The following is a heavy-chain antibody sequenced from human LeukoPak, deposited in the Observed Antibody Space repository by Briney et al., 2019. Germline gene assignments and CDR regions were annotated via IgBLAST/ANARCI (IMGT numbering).Heavy chain of an antibody. CDR2: IKQDGSEK. Sequence: GGSLRLSCAASGFTFSSYWMSWVRQAPGKGLEWVANIKQDGSEKYYVDSVKGRFTISRDNAKNSLYLQMNSLRAEDTAVYYCARDLLDWNYAGDAFDIWGQGTMVTVSS. D-gene: IGHD1-7*01. V-gene: IGHV3-7*01. J-gene: IGHJ3*02. CDR3: ARDLLDWNYAGDAFDI. CDR1: GFTFSSYW.